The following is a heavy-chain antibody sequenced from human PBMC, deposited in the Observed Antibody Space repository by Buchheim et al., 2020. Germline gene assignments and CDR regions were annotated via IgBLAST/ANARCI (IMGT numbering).Heavy chain of an antibody. CDR1: GVTFSNYW. CDR2: IKSDGSST. J-gene: IGHJ4*02. CDR3: ARDSWWELLEPWNHLDY. V-gene: IGHV3-74*01. D-gene: IGHD1-26*01. Sequence: EVQLVESGGGLVQPGGSLRLSCAASGVTFSNYWMHWVRQAPGKGLVWVSRIKSDGSSTNYADSVKGRFTISRDNAKNTLFLQKNSLRAEDTAVYYCARDSWWELLEPWNHLDYWGQGTL.